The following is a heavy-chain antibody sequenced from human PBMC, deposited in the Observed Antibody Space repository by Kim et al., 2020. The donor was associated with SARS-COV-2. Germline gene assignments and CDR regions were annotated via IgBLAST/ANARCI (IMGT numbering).Heavy chain of an antibody. V-gene: IGHV3-9*01. J-gene: IGHJ5*02. CDR2: ISWNSGSI. Sequence: GGSLRLSCAASGFTFGDYAMHWVRQAPGKGLEWVSSISWNSGSIGYADSVKGRFTISRDNAKNSLYLQMNSLRAEDTALYYCAKDYYGGNLGVPASWGQGALVTVSS. CDR3: AKDYYGGNLGVPAS. D-gene: IGHD3-16*01. CDR1: GFTFGDYA.